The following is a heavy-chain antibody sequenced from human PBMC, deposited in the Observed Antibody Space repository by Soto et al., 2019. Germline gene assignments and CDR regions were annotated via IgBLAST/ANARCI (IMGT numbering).Heavy chain of an antibody. D-gene: IGHD2-15*01. CDR3: ARDGSDIVVVVAAPYYMDV. CDR2: INAGNGNT. Sequence: GASVKVSCKASGYTFTSYAMHWVRQAPGQRLEWMGWINAGNGNTKYSQKFQGRVTITRDTSASTAYMELSSLRSEDTAVYYCARDGSDIVVVVAAPYYMDVWGKGTTVTVSS. CDR1: GYTFTSYA. V-gene: IGHV1-3*01. J-gene: IGHJ6*03.